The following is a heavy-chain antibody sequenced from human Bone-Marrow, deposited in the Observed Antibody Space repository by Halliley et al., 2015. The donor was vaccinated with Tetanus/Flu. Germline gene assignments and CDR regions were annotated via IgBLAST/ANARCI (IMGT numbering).Heavy chain of an antibody. CDR3: ARAVLLGDDAFDV. CDR2: IYPGDSGP. Sequence: MGTIYPGDSGPKYRPSFQGQVTLSADKSSSTAFLQWTSLKAPDTAMYFCARAVLLGDDAFDVWGQGTMLTVSS. J-gene: IGHJ3*01. D-gene: IGHD3-9*01. V-gene: IGHV5-51*01.